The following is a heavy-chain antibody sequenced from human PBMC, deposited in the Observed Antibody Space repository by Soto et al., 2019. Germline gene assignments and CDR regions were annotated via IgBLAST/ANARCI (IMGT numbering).Heavy chain of an antibody. CDR1: GFTFSSYG. CDR2: IWYDGSNK. Sequence: GGSLRLSCAASGFTFSSYGMHWVRQAPGKGLEWVAVIWYDGSNKYYADSVKGRFTISRDNSKNTLYLQMNSLRAEDTAVYYCARGPSSSSEYYYYGMDVWGQGTTVTVSS. D-gene: IGHD6-6*01. V-gene: IGHV3-33*01. CDR3: ARGPSSSSEYYYYGMDV. J-gene: IGHJ6*02.